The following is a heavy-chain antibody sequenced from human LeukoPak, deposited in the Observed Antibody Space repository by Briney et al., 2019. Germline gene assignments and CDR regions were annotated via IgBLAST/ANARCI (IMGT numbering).Heavy chain of an antibody. D-gene: IGHD3-10*01. Sequence: ASVKVSCKASGYTFSGYYMHWVRQAPGQGLEWMGWINPNSGGTNYAQKFQGRVTMTRDTSISTAYMELSRLRSGDTAVYYCARGDYGSARPFVYCGQGTLVTVSS. CDR1: GYTFSGYY. J-gene: IGHJ4*02. V-gene: IGHV1-2*02. CDR2: INPNSGGT. CDR3: ARGDYGSARPFVY.